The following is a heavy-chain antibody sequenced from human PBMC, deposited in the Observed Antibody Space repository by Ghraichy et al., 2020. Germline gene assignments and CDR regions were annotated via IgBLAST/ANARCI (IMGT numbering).Heavy chain of an antibody. Sequence: GSLRLSCAASGFAFSGYHMTWIRQAPGKGLEWLLYMTNGGSTIDYADSVKGRFTISRDNAKNSLYLQMNSLRAEDTAVYYCARDRWSGSTPLYFDLWGRGTLVTVSS. CDR3: ARDRWSGSTPLYFDL. D-gene: IGHD3-3*01. V-gene: IGHV3-11*01. CDR1: GFAFSGYH. CDR2: MTNGGSTI. J-gene: IGHJ2*01.